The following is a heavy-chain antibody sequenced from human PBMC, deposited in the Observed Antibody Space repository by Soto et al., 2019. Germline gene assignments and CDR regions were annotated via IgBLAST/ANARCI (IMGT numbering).Heavy chain of an antibody. D-gene: IGHD3-9*01. Sequence: SVKVSCKASGGTFSSYAISWVRQAPGQGLEWMGGIIPVFGTANYAQKFQGRVTITADESTSTAYTELSSLRSEDTAVYYCARELRYFDWPPQDGMDVWGQGTTVTVSS. CDR2: IIPVFGTA. CDR1: GGTFSSYA. J-gene: IGHJ6*02. V-gene: IGHV1-69*13. CDR3: ARELRYFDWPPQDGMDV.